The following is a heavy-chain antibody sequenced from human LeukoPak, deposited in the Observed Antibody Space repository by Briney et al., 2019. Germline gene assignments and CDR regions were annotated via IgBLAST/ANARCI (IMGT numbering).Heavy chain of an antibody. J-gene: IGHJ6*02. Sequence: GXSVKVSCKASGYTFTSYGISWVRQAPGQGLEWMGWISAYNGNTNYAQKLQGRVTMTRNTSISTAYMELSSLRSEDTAVYYCARDHSSGYYDYYYYGMDVWGQGTTVTVSS. CDR2: ISAYNGNT. V-gene: IGHV1-18*01. D-gene: IGHD3-22*01. CDR1: GYTFTSYG. CDR3: ARDHSSGYYDYYYYGMDV.